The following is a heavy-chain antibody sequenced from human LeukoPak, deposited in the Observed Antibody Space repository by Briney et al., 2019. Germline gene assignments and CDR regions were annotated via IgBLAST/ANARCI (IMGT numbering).Heavy chain of an antibody. Sequence: GASVKVSCKASGYTFTSYGSSWGRQAPGQGLEWMGWISAYNGNTNYAQKLQGRVTMTTDTYTSTASMELRSLRSDATAVYYCARHVRGYNWFDPWGQGPLVTVSS. D-gene: IGHD6-6*01. CDR2: ISAYNGNT. V-gene: IGHV1-18*01. CDR3: ARHVRGYNWFDP. CDR1: GYTFTSYG. J-gene: IGHJ5*02.